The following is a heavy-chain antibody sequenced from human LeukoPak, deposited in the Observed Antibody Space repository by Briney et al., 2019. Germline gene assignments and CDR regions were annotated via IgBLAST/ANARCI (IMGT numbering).Heavy chain of an antibody. Sequence: PGGSLRLSCAASGFTFSSYAMSWVRQAPGKGLEWVSAISGSGGSTYYADSVKGRFTISRDNSKNTLYLQMHSLSAEDTTGYYCGGEGSYSSGLYFDYWGQGTLVTVSS. CDR1: GFTFSSYA. CDR3: GGEGSYSSGLYFDY. J-gene: IGHJ4*02. V-gene: IGHV3-23*01. CDR2: ISGSGGST. D-gene: IGHD6-25*01.